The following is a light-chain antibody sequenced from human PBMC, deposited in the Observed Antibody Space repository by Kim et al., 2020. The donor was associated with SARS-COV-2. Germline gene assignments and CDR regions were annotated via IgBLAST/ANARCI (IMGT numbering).Light chain of an antibody. CDR1: SSDVGAYNY. Sequence: GQSTTISCTGTSSDVGAYNYVSWYQQHPGKAPQLMIYNVANRPSGVSSRFSGSKSGNTASLTISGLQAEDEAHYSCTSYAGGGAWVFGGGTQLTVL. V-gene: IGLV2-14*03. CDR3: TSYAGGGAWV. J-gene: IGLJ3*02. CDR2: NVA.